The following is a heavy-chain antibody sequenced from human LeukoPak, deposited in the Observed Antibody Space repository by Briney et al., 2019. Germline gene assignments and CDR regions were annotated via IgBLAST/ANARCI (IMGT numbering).Heavy chain of an antibody. D-gene: IGHD5-18*01. V-gene: IGHV3-30*18. CDR2: ISYDGSNK. Sequence: GRSLRLSCAASGFTLSSYGMHWVRQAPGKGLEWVAVISYDGSNKYYADSVKGRFTISRDNSKNTLYLQMNSLRAEDTAVYYCAKDHSIQLWWGGHQIDYWGQGTLVTVSS. J-gene: IGHJ4*02. CDR3: AKDHSIQLWWGGHQIDY. CDR1: GFTLSSYG.